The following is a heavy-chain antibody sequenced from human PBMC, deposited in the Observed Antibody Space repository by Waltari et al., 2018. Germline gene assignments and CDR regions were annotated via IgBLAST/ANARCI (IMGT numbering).Heavy chain of an antibody. Sequence: QVQLVQSGAEVKKPGASVKVSCKVSGYTLTELSMHWVRQAPGQGLEWMGGFDPEDGETIYAQKFKGRGTRTEDTSTDTAYMELSSLRSEDTAVYYCATGPSLGVGATTSEYFQHWGQGTLVTVSS. CDR1: GYTLTELS. J-gene: IGHJ1*01. D-gene: IGHD1-26*01. CDR3: ATGPSLGVGATTSEYFQH. CDR2: FDPEDGET. V-gene: IGHV1-24*01.